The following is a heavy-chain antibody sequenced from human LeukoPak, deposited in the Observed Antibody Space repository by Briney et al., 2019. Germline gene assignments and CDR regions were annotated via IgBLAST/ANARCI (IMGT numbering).Heavy chain of an antibody. CDR2: IYTRGST. CDR1: GGSINNYY. Sequence: SETLSLTCTVSGGSINNYYWSWIRQPAGKGLEWIGRIYTRGSTNYNPSLKSRVTISVDTSKNQFSLKLSSVTAADTAVYYCARGTMVRGVIITMDYWGQGTLVTVSS. J-gene: IGHJ4*02. D-gene: IGHD3-10*01. CDR3: ARGTMVRGVIITMDY. V-gene: IGHV4-4*07.